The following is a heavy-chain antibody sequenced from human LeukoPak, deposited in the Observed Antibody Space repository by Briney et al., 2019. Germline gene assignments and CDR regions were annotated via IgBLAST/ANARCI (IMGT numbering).Heavy chain of an antibody. CDR1: GFTFSNYA. CDR3: AKGTKVIVVDNYFDY. V-gene: IGHV3-23*01. D-gene: IGHD3-22*01. J-gene: IGHJ4*02. CDR2: ISGNGGGT. Sequence: AGGSLRFSCAASGFTFSNYAMGWVRQAPGKGLEWVSAISGNGGGTYYADSVKGRFTISRDNSKNTLYLQMKSLRAEDTAVYYCAKGTKVIVVDNYFDYWGQGTLVTVSS.